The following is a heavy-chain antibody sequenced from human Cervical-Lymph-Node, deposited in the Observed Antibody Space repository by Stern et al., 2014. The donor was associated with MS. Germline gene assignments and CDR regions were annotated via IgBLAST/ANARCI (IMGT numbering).Heavy chain of an antibody. J-gene: IGHJ5*02. CDR3: ARTSRRLVVASANWFDP. D-gene: IGHD2-15*01. CDR1: GYTFTSYG. V-gene: IGHV1-18*01. CDR2: ISAYNGNT. Sequence: DQLVESGAEVKKPGASVKVSCKASGYTFTSYGISWVRQAPGQGLEWMGWISAYNGNTNYAQKLQGRVTMTTDTSTSTAYMELRSLRSDDTAVYYCARTSRRLVVASANWFDPWGQGTLVTVSS.